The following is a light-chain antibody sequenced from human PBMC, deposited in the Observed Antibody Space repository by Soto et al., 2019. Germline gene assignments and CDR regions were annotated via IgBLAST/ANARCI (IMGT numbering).Light chain of an antibody. Sequence: DIQMTQSPSSLSASVGDEVTITCRASQTIMTYLAWYQQKPGKAPRLLIYAASSLQSGVPSRFSGSGYGTDFTLTISSLQPEDFATYYCQQSYSTLDYTFGQGTKVDIK. V-gene: IGKV1-39*01. CDR1: QTIMTY. CDR2: AAS. CDR3: QQSYSTLDYT. J-gene: IGKJ2*01.